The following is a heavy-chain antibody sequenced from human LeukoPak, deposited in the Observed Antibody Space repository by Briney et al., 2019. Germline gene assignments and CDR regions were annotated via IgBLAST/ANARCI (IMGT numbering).Heavy chain of an antibody. J-gene: IGHJ6*03. CDR3: ARGGYYYYMDV. Sequence: SQTLSLTCVISGDSVSSNNAAWSCIRQSPSRGLEWLGRTYYRSKWFNDYAVSVKSRITINPDTSKNQFSLHLNSVTPEDTAVYYCARGGYYYYMDVWGKGTTVTVSS. V-gene: IGHV6-1*01. CDR1: GDSVSSNNAA. CDR2: TYYRSKWFN.